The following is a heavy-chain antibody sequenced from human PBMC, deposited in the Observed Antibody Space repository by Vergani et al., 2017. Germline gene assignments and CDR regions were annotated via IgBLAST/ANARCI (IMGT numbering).Heavy chain of an antibody. CDR3: AGISRSIVGAEPIDY. D-gene: IGHD1-26*01. CDR2: INPNSGGT. V-gene: IGHV1-2*02. CDR1: GYTFTGYY. Sequence: QVQLVQSGAEVKKPGASVKVSCKASGYTFTGYYMHWVRQAPGQGLEWMGWINPNSGGTNYAQKFQGRVTMTRDTSISTAYMELSRLRSDDTSVYYCAGISRSIVGAEPIDYWGQGTLVTVSS. J-gene: IGHJ4*02.